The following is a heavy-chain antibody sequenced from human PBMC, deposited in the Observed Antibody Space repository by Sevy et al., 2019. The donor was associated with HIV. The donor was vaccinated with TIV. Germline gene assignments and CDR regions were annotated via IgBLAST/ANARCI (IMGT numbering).Heavy chain of an antibody. D-gene: IGHD1-1*01. Sequence: VGALRLSCAASGFTFSNAWISWVRQAPGKGLEWVGRIKSKTDGGTTDYAAPVKGRFTISRDDSKNKLYLQMNSVKTEDAAVYYCTTDNTVEYGTTYDGVYWGRGPLVTVSS. CDR3: TTDNTVEYGTTYDGVY. CDR1: GFTFSNAW. J-gene: IGHJ4*02. V-gene: IGHV3-15*01. CDR2: IKSKTDGGTT.